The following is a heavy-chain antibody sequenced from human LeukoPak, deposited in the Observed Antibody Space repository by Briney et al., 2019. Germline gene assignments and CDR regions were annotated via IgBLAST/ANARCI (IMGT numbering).Heavy chain of an antibody. D-gene: IGHD1-14*01. CDR3: AKGQLPGGSGHYGMDV. Sequence: PGGSLRLSCAASGFTFSSYAMSWVRQAPGKGLEWVSAISGSGGSTYYADSVKGRFTISRDNSKNTLYLQMNSLRAEDTAVYYCAKGQLPGGSGHYGMDVWGQGTTVTVS. J-gene: IGHJ6*02. CDR2: ISGSGGST. CDR1: GFTFSSYA. V-gene: IGHV3-23*01.